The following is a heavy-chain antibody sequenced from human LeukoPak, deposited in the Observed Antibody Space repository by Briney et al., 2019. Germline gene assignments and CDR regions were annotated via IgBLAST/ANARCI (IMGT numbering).Heavy chain of an antibody. CDR2: INPNSGDT. D-gene: IGHD3-9*01. V-gene: IGHV1-2*02. CDR3: ARDHRTRGYFDRSPHLDY. J-gene: IGHJ4*02. Sequence: ASVKVSCKASGYTFTGYYMHWVRQAPGQGLEWMGWINPNSGDTNYAQKFQGRVTMTRDTSISTAYMEVSRLTFDDTAVYYCARDHRTRGYFDRSPHLDYWGQGTLVTVSS. CDR1: GYTFTGYY.